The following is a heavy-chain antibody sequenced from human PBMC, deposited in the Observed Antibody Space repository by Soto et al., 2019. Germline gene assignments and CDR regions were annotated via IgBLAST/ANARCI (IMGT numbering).Heavy chain of an antibody. D-gene: IGHD5-18*01. V-gene: IGHV1-2*02. CDR1: GYAFTDYY. CDR2: IDPNSGDT. J-gene: IGHJ4*02. CDR3: ASLRGYSYGWLIFDY. Sequence: ASVKVSCKASGYAFTDYYIHWVRQAPGQGLECMGWIDPNSGDTLYAQKYQGRVTMTRDTSISTAYLQWSSLKASDTAMYYCASLRGYSYGWLIFDYWGQGTLVTVSS.